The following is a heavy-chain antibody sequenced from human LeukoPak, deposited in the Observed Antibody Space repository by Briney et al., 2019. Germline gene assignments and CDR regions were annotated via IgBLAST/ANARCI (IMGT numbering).Heavy chain of an antibody. CDR2: ISSSGSTI. D-gene: IGHD3-22*01. CDR1: GFTFSDYY. Sequence: GGSLRLSCAASGFTFSDYYMSWVRQAPGKGLEWVSYISSSGSTIYYADSVKGRFTISRDNAKNSLYLQMNSLRAEDTAVYYCASSLLYYYDSSGYYNPGYWGQGTLVTVSS. CDR3: ASSLLYYYDSSGYYNPGY. J-gene: IGHJ4*02. V-gene: IGHV3-11*04.